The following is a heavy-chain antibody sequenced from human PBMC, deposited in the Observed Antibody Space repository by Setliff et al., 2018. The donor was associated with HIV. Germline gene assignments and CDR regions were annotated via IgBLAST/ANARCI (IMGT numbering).Heavy chain of an antibody. J-gene: IGHJ6*03. CDR3: AREIRAGDYPPYNYYFYMDV. CDR2: IWYDGSNK. CDR1: GFTFSSYG. Sequence: SLKISCAASGFTFSSYGMHWVRQAPGKGLEWVAVIWYDGSNKYYADSVKGRFTISRDNSKNTLYLQMNSLRDEDTAVYYCAREIRAGDYPPYNYYFYMDVWGKGTTVTVSS. V-gene: IGHV3-33*01. D-gene: IGHD4-17*01.